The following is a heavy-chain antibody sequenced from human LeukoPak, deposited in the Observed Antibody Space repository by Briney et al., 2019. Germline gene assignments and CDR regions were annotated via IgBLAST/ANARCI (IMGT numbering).Heavy chain of an antibody. CDR3: AKSLSSVYYWYFDY. J-gene: IGHJ4*02. CDR1: GFTFSSYG. D-gene: IGHD3-22*01. Sequence: PGGSLRLSCAASGFTFSSYGMHWVRQAPGKGLEWVAVISYDGSNKYYADSVKGRFTISRDNSKNTLYLQMNSLRAEDTAVYYCAKSLSSVYYWYFDYGGQGTLVTVSS. V-gene: IGHV3-30*18. CDR2: ISYDGSNK.